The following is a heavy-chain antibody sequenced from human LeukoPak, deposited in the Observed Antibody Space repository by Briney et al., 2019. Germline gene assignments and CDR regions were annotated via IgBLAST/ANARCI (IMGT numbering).Heavy chain of an antibody. CDR3: ARGRGSPER. CDR2: IYYSGST. J-gene: IGHJ4*02. CDR1: GGSISSYY. D-gene: IGHD1-1*01. Sequence: SETVSLTCTVSGGSISSYYWSWIRQPPGKGLEWIGYIYYSGSTNYNPSLKSRVTISVDTSKNQFSLKLSSVTAADTAVYYCARGRGSPERWGQGTLVTVSS. V-gene: IGHV4-59*01.